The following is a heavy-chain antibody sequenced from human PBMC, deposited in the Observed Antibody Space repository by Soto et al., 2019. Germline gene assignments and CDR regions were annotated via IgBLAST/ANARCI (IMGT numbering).Heavy chain of an antibody. V-gene: IGHV3-9*01. CDR2: ISWNSGSI. CDR1: GFTFDDYA. D-gene: IGHD3-9*01. J-gene: IGHJ4*02. Sequence: GGSLRLSCAASGFTFDDYAMHWVRQAPKKGLEWVSGISWNSGSIGYADSVKGRFTISRDNAKNSLYLQMNSLRAEDTALYYCAKSNGGYFDWVVAAFDYWGQGTLVTVSS. CDR3: AKSNGGYFDWVVAAFDY.